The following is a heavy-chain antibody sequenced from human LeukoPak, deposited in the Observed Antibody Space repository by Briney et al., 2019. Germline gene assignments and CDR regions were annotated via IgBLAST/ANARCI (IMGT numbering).Heavy chain of an antibody. Sequence: PSETLSLACTVSGGSISSSSYYWGWIRQPPGKGLEWIGSIYYSGSTYYNPSLKSRVTISVDTSKNQFSLKLSSVTAADTAVYYCARHDEQWLTLLYWGQGTLVTVSS. CDR3: ARHDEQWLTLLY. J-gene: IGHJ4*02. CDR1: GGSISSSSYY. D-gene: IGHD6-19*01. CDR2: IYYSGST. V-gene: IGHV4-39*01.